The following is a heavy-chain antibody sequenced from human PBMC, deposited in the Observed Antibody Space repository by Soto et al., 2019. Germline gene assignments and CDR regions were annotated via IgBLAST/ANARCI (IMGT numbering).Heavy chain of an antibody. V-gene: IGHV3-7*01. Sequence: PGGSLRLSCAASGFTFVGYWMSWVRQAPGKGLEWVANIKQDGSEKYYVDSVKGRFTISRDNAKNSLYLQMNSLRADDTAVYYCARARNPYYYMDVGGKGNTVTVS. J-gene: IGHJ6*03. CDR3: ARARNPYYYMDV. CDR2: IKQDGSEK. CDR1: GFTFVGYW.